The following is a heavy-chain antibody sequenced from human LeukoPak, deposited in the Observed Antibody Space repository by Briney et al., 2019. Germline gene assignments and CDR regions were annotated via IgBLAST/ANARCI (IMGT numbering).Heavy chain of an antibody. J-gene: IGHJ4*02. D-gene: IGHD5-18*01. CDR1: GFTVSSNY. Sequence: GGSLRLSCAVSGFTVSSNYMSWVRQAPGKWLEWVSVIHSGGSTYYADSVKGRFTISRDNSKNTLYLQMNSLRAEDTAVYYCARDSSLRLWFRSWGQGTLVTVSS. V-gene: IGHV3-66*01. CDR3: ARDSSLRLWFRS. CDR2: IHSGGST.